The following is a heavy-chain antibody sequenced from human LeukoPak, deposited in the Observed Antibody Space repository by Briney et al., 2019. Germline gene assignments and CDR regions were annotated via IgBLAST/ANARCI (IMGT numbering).Heavy chain of an antibody. V-gene: IGHV3-21*01. CDR2: ISSGSSYI. J-gene: IGHJ3*02. D-gene: IGHD1-7*01. CDR1: GFTFSSYS. CDR3: ARSSGTTLLDAFDI. Sequence: GGSLRLSCAASGFTFSSYSMNWVRQAPGKGLEWVSSISSGSSYIYYADSVKGRFTISRDNAKNSLYLQMNSLRAEDTSVYYCARSSGTTLLDAFDIWGQGTMVTVSS.